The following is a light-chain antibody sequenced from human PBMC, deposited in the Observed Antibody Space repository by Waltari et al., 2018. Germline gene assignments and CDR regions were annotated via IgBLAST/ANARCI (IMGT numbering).Light chain of an antibody. CDR2: RND. CDR3: AAWDGSLSGWL. CDR1: GSNTGRNF. V-gene: IGLV1-47*01. Sequence: QSVLTQHPSGSGNPGQGVTIPCSGAGSNTGRNFFYWYQQSPGSAPKLLMYRNDQRPSGVPYLFSGSTSGTSGSLAISGLRSEDEADYYCAAWDGSLSGWLFGGGTKLTVL. J-gene: IGLJ3*02.